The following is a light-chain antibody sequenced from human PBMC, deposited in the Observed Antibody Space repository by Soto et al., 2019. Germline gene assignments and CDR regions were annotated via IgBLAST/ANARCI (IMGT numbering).Light chain of an antibody. V-gene: IGLV1-40*01. CDR3: QSYDRSLSAHYV. J-gene: IGLJ1*01. Sequence: QSVLTQPPSVSGAPGQRVTISCTGSSSNIGRNYDVHWYQHVPGTAPKLVIYSSTNRPSGVPDRFSGSKSGTSASLAITGLQAEDEADYYCQSYDRSLSAHYVFGTGTKVTVL. CDR2: SST. CDR1: SSNIGRNYD.